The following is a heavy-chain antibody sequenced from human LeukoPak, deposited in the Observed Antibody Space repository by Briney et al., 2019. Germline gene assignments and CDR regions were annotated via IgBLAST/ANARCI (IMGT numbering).Heavy chain of an antibody. CDR1: GFTFSSYG. CDR3: AKDPQPLFGRVSPNWFDP. V-gene: IGHV3-30*18. Sequence: PGRSLRLSCAASGFTFSSYGMHWVRRAPGKGLEWVAVISYDGSNKYYADSVKGRFTISRDNSKNTLYLQMNSLRAEDTAVYYCAKDPQPLFGRVSPNWFDPWGQGTLVTVSS. D-gene: IGHD6-6*01. J-gene: IGHJ5*02. CDR2: ISYDGSNK.